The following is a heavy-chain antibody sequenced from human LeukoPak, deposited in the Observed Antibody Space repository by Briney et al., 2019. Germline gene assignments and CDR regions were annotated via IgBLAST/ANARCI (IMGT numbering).Heavy chain of an antibody. CDR3: ARACSSISCYDNYYYGMDV. J-gene: IGHJ6*02. Sequence: GESLKISCKGSGYSFTSYWIGWVRQMPGKGLEWMGIIYPGDSDTRYSPSFQGQVTISADKSISTAYLQWSGLEASDTAMYYCARACSSISCYDNYYYGMDVWGQGTTVTVSS. CDR1: GYSFTSYW. V-gene: IGHV5-51*01. CDR2: IYPGDSDT. D-gene: IGHD2-2*01.